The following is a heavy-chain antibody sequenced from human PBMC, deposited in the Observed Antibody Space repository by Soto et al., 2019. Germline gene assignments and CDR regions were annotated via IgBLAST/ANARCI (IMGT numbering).Heavy chain of an antibody. CDR3: ARAPRVGATPFDY. V-gene: IGHV3-30-3*01. CDR1: GFTFSSYA. CDR2: ISYDGSNK. Sequence: QVQLVESGGGVVQPGRSLRLSCAASGFTFSSYAMHWVRQAPGQGLEWVAVISYDGSNKYYADYVKGRFTISRDTSKNTLYLQMNSLRAEDTAVYYCARAPRVGATPFDYWGQGTLVTVSS. D-gene: IGHD1-26*01. J-gene: IGHJ4*02.